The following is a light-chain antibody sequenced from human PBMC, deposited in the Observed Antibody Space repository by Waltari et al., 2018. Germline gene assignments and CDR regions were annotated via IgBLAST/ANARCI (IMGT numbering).Light chain of an antibody. J-gene: IGKJ1*01. V-gene: IGKV1-39*01. CDR2: AAS. CDR1: QSISSY. Sequence: DIQMTQSPSSLSASVGDRVTVTCRASQSISSYLNWYHQKPGKAPKLLIYAASSLHSGVPSRFSGSGSGTDFTLTISCLQPEDFATYYCQQSYTSPWTFGQGTKVEIK. CDR3: QQSYTSPWT.